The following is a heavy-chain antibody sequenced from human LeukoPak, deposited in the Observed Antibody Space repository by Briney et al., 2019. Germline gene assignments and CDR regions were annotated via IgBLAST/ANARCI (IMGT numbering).Heavy chain of an antibody. CDR2: SNAGNGNT. D-gene: IGHD2-2*02. Sequence: GASVKVSCKASGYTFTSYAMHWVRQAPGQRLEWMGWSNAGNGNTKYSQEFQGRVTITRDTSASTAYMELSSLRSEDMAVYYCARDGRFYPFIVVVPAAIGYYMDVWGKGTTVTVSS. CDR3: ARDGRFYPFIVVVPAAIGYYMDV. J-gene: IGHJ6*03. V-gene: IGHV1-3*02. CDR1: GYTFTSYA.